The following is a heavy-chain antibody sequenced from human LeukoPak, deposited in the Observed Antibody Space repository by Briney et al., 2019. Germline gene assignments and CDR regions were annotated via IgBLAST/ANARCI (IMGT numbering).Heavy chain of an antibody. CDR3: VRAGNYDSSGYYPLPFDY. CDR2: INPNSGGT. J-gene: IGHJ4*02. D-gene: IGHD3-22*01. Sequence: VASVKVSCKASGYTFTGYYMHWVRQAPGQGLEWMGWINPNSGGTNYAQKFQGRVTMTRDTSISTAYMELSRLRSDDTAVYYCVRAGNYDSSGYYPLPFDYWGQGTLVTVSS. V-gene: IGHV1-2*02. CDR1: GYTFTGYY.